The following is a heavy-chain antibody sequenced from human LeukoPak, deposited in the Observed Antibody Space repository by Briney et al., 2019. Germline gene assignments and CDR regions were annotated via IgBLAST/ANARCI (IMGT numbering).Heavy chain of an antibody. V-gene: IGHV3-7*04. CDR2: IKHDGSEK. CDR3: ARGEGGNFDY. J-gene: IGHJ4*02. CDR1: GFTFRSYW. Sequence: PGGSLRLSCAASGFTFRSYWLSWLRQAPGKGLEWVANIKHDGSEKYYVDSVKGLFTISRDNAKSSLYMQMNRLRAEDTAFYYCARGEGGNFDYWGQGTLVTVSS. D-gene: IGHD3-16*01.